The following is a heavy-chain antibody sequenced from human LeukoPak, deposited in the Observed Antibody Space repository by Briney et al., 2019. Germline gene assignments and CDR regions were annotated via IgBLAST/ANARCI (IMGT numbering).Heavy chain of an antibody. Sequence: SETLSLTCTVSGGSISSSSDYWGWIRQPPGKGLEWIGSIYSSGSTYYNPSLKSRVTISVDTSNNQFSLKLSSVTAADTAVYYCARTYYYDSSGPPAALDIWGQGTMVTVSS. J-gene: IGHJ3*02. CDR3: ARTYYYDSSGPPAALDI. CDR2: IYSSGST. V-gene: IGHV4-39*07. D-gene: IGHD3-22*01. CDR1: GGSISSSSDY.